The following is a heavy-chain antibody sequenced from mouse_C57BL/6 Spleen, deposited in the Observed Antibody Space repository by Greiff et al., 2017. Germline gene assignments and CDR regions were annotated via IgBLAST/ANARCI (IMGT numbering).Heavy chain of an antibody. CDR1: GYAFSSSW. D-gene: IGHD2-2*01. CDR2: IYPGDGDT. J-gene: IGHJ4*01. V-gene: IGHV1-82*01. CDR3: ARPSTMVTDYYAMDY. Sequence: QVQLQQSGPELVKPGASVKISCKASGYAFSSSWMNWVKQRPGKGLEWIGRIYPGDGDTNYNGKVKGKATLTEDKSSSTAYMQLSSLTSDDSAVYFCARPSTMVTDYYAMDYWGQGTSVTVSS.